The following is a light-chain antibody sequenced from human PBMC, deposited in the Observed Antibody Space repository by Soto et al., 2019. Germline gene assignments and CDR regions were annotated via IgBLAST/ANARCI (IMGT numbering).Light chain of an antibody. CDR3: SSYTTSSPDV. CDR2: DVS. CDR1: SSDVGSYNY. J-gene: IGLJ1*01. V-gene: IGLV2-14*01. Sequence: QSAMTQPASVSGSPGQSITISCTGTSSDVGSYNYVSWYQQHPGKAPKVMIYDVSNRPSGVSYRFSGSKSGNTASLTISGLQAEDEADYYCSSYTTSSPDVFGTGTKLTVL.